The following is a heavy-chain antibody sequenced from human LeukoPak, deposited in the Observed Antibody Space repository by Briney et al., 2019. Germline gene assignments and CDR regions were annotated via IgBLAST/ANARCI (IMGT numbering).Heavy chain of an antibody. J-gene: IGHJ6*03. CDR2: IYTNGNT. CDR1: GGSFSGYY. D-gene: IGHD3-10*01. Sequence: PSETLSLTCAVYGGSFSGYYWSWIRQAAGKGLEWLGHIYTNGNTNYNPSLKSRVTMSLDTSKNQFSLKLMSVTAADTAVYYCARAASGDAVYYYGSGRRYYYYYMDVWGKGTTVTISS. CDR3: ARAASGDAVYYYGSGRRYYYYYMDV. V-gene: IGHV4-59*10.